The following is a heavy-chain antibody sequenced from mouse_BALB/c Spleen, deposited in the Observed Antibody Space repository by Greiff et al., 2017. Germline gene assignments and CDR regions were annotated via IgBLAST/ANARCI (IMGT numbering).Heavy chain of an antibody. CDR2: ISSGGST. CDR1: GFTFSSYA. CDR3: ARGEGLYGGSPFDY. D-gene: IGHD1-1*01. Sequence: EVHLVESGGGLVKPGGSLKLSCAASGFTFSSYAMSWVRQTPEKRLEWVASISSGGSTYYPDSVKGRFTISRDNARNILYLQMSSLRSEDTAMYYCARGEGLYGGSPFDYWGQGTTLTVSS. J-gene: IGHJ2*01. V-gene: IGHV5-6-5*01.